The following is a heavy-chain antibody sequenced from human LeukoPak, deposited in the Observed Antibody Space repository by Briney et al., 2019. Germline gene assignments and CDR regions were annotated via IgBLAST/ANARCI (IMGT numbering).Heavy chain of an antibody. V-gene: IGHV3-23*01. CDR2: ISGSGEGT. CDR1: GFTFSSYG. J-gene: IGHJ4*02. D-gene: IGHD1-1*01. Sequence: GGSLTLSCAASGFTFSSYGMRWVRQAPGKGLEWVAEISGSGEGTYNADSVRGRSTISRDNSENSLSLQMDRLRAEDTAVYHCARLSGTSGTSSRVLHYWGEGALVTVSS. CDR3: ARLSGTSGTSSRVLHY.